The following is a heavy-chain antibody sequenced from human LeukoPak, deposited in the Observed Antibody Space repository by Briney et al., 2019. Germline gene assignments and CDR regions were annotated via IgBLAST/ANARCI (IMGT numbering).Heavy chain of an antibody. Sequence: PSETLSLTCAVYGGSFSGYYWSWIRQPPGEGLEWIGEINHSGSTNYNPSLKSRVTISVDTSKNQFSLKLSSVTAADTAVYYCARGYCSSTSCYFWGYYYGMDVWGQGTTVTVSS. CDR2: INHSGST. CDR1: GGSFSGYY. J-gene: IGHJ6*02. V-gene: IGHV4-34*01. CDR3: ARGYCSSTSCYFWGYYYGMDV. D-gene: IGHD2-2*01.